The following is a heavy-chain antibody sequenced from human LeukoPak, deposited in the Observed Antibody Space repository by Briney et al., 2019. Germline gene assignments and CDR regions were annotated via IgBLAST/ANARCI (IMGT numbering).Heavy chain of an antibody. Sequence: SETLSLTCTVSGAPLSSYYWSWIRQPPGKGLEWIGYIYYDGSTNYNPSLQSRVTISVDTSKNQLSVKLSSVTAADTAVYYCARSRVIGASPYYCDYWGQGTLVTVSS. D-gene: IGHD1-26*01. CDR2: IYYDGST. CDR3: ARSRVIGASPYYCDY. V-gene: IGHV4-59*01. CDR1: GAPLSSYY. J-gene: IGHJ4*02.